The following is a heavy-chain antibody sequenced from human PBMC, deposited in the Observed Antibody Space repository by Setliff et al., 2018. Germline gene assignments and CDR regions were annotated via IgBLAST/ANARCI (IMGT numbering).Heavy chain of an antibody. Sequence: TLSLTCTVSGDSISNYYWNWIRQPAGRGLEWIGRIYVTESTKYNPSLKSRVTLSIDTSKNQFSLKLGSVTAADTALYYCAASRAYTGAVEEWFLPKTFDFWGQGSPVTVSS. CDR2: IYVTEST. V-gene: IGHV4-4*07. D-gene: IGHD3-10*01. CDR3: AASRAYTGAVEEWFLPKTFDF. J-gene: IGHJ4*02. CDR1: GDSISNYY.